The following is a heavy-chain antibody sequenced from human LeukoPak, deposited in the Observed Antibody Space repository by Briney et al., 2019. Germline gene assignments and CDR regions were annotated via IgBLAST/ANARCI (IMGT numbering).Heavy chain of an antibody. V-gene: IGHV4-34*01. CDR3: ARKPVYYYDSSGYYPFDY. CDR2: INHSGST. Sequence: SETLSLTCAVYGGSLSGYYWSWIRQPPGKGLEWIGEINHSGSTNYNPSLKSRVTISVDTSKNQFSLKLSSVTAADTAVYYCARKPVYYYDSSGYYPFDYWGQGTLVTVSS. CDR1: GGSLSGYY. J-gene: IGHJ4*02. D-gene: IGHD3-22*01.